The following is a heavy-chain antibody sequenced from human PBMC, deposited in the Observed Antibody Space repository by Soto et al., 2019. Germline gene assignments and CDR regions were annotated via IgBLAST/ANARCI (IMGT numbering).Heavy chain of an antibody. CDR1: GFTFSSYW. V-gene: IGHV3-7*01. CDR2: IKQDGSDK. Sequence: EVQLVESGGGLVQPGGSLRLSCAASGFTFSSYWMSWVRQAPGKGLEWVANIKQDGSDKYYVDSVKGRFTISRDNANNSLYLQMNSLRAEDTAVYYCAKDRGGDYPDYWGQGTLVTVSS. CDR3: AKDRGGDYPDY. J-gene: IGHJ4*02. D-gene: IGHD4-17*01.